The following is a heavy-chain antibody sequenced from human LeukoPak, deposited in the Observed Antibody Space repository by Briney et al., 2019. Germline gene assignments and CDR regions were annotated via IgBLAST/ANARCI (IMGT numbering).Heavy chain of an antibody. V-gene: IGHV3-7*01. Sequence: GGSLRLSCAASGFTFSRYWMNWVRQAPGKGLEWVANIKEDGSEKYYVDSVMGRFTISRDNAKNSLFLQMNSLRAEDTAVYYCATQVGVPPDYWGQGTLVTVSS. CDR2: IKEDGSEK. CDR1: GFTFSRYW. D-gene: IGHD1-26*01. J-gene: IGHJ4*02. CDR3: ATQVGVPPDY.